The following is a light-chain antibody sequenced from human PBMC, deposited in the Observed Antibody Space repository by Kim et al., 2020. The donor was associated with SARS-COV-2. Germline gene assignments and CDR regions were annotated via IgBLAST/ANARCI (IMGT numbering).Light chain of an antibody. Sequence: PGERATLSGRARQSVTRDHLAWYQQKPGQAPRLLIYAASSRVTGIPDRFSGSGSGTDFTLTITRLEPEDFAVYYCQRYGNSPSLTFGGGTKVDIK. V-gene: IGKV3-20*01. CDR3: QRYGNSPSLT. J-gene: IGKJ4*01. CDR2: AAS. CDR1: QSVTRDH.